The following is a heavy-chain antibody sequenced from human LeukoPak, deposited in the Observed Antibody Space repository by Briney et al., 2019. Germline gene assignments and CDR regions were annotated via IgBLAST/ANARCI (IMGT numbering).Heavy chain of an antibody. D-gene: IGHD2-2*01. CDR1: GGSISSYY. CDR3: AREGPRPPSVYQKVPYYFDY. V-gene: IGHV4-59*01. Sequence: SETLSLTCTVSGGSISSYYWSWIRQPPGKGLEWIGYIYYSGSTNYNPSLKSRVTISVDTSKNQFSLKLSSVTAADTAVYYCAREGPRPPSVYQKVPYYFDYWGQGTLVTVSS. J-gene: IGHJ4*02. CDR2: IYYSGST.